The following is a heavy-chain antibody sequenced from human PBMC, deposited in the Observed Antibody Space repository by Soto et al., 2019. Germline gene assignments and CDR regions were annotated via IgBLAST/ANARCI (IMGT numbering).Heavy chain of an antibody. V-gene: IGHV1-18*01. CDR3: ARAEPVATIKGNWFDP. CDR2: ISAYNGNT. CDR1: GYTFTSYG. D-gene: IGHD5-12*01. J-gene: IGHJ5*02. Sequence: GASVKVSCKASGYTFTSYGISWVRQAPGQGLEWMGWISAYNGNTNYAQKLQGRVTMTTDTSTSTAYMELRSLRSDDTAVYYCARAEPVATIKGNWFDPWGQGTLVTVSS.